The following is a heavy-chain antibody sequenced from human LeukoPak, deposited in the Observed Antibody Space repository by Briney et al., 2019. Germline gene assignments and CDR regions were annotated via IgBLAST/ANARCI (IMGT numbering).Heavy chain of an antibody. CDR2: ISSSGSTI. D-gene: IGHD3-9*01. Sequence: PGGSLRLSCAASGFTFSSYEMNWVRQAPGKGLEWVSYISSSGSTIYYADSVKGRFTISRDNAKNSLYLQMNSLRAEDTAVYYCARDIDFHFDNWGQGTLVTVSS. CDR3: ARDIDFHFDN. CDR1: GFTFSSYE. V-gene: IGHV3-48*03. J-gene: IGHJ4*02.